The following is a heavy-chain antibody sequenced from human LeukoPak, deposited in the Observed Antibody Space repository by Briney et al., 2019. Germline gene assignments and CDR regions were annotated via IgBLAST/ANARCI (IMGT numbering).Heavy chain of an antibody. CDR1: GGSISSYY. J-gene: IGHJ3*02. CDR2: IYYSGST. Sequence: SETLSLTCTVSGGSISSYYWSWIRQPPGKGLEWIGYIYYSGSTNYNPSLKSRVTISVDTSKNQFSLKLSSVTAADTAVYYCARAGPAGYDAFDIWGQGTMVTVSS. D-gene: IGHD1-14*01. V-gene: IGHV4-59*01. CDR3: ARAGPAGYDAFDI.